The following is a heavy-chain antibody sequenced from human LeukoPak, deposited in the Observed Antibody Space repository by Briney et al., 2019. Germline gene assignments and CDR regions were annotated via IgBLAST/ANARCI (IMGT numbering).Heavy chain of an antibody. Sequence: SETLSLTCAVYGGSFSSYYWSWIRQPAGKGLEWIGRIYTSGSTNYNPSLKSRVTMSVDTSKNQFSLKLSSVTAADTAVYYCARDYRNWFDPWGQGTLVTVSS. V-gene: IGHV4-4*07. CDR1: GGSFSSYY. CDR3: ARDYRNWFDP. J-gene: IGHJ5*02. CDR2: IYTSGST.